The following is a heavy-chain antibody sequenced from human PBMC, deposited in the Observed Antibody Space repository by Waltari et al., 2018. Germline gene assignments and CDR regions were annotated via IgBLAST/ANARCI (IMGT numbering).Heavy chain of an antibody. V-gene: IGHV1-24*01. CDR1: GYTPTELS. J-gene: IGHJ3*02. CDR2: FDPEDGET. CDR3: ATVLKEQGVGATTGIAFDI. D-gene: IGHD1-26*01. Sequence: QVQLVQSGAEVKKPGASVKVSCKVSGYTPTELSMHWVRQAPGKGLEWMGGFDPEDGETIYAQKFQGRVTMTEDTSTDTAYMELSSLRSEDTAVYYCATVLKEQGVGATTGIAFDIWGQGTMVTVSS.